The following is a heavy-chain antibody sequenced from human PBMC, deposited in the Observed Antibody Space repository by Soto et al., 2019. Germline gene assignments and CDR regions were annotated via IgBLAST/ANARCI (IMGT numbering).Heavy chain of an antibody. CDR2: ISSGRTSI. Sequence: HLVESGGCLAQPGGSLRLSCAASGFTFSSNSMNWVRQAPRKGLEWVSFISSGRTSIYYADSVKGRFTISRDNAKNSLYLPINNLRADDTAVYYCARGSITTARGYFYYMDVWGKGTTVTVSS. CDR1: GFTFSSNS. D-gene: IGHD3-10*01. CDR3: ARGSITTARGYFYYMDV. J-gene: IGHJ6*03. V-gene: IGHV3-48*01.